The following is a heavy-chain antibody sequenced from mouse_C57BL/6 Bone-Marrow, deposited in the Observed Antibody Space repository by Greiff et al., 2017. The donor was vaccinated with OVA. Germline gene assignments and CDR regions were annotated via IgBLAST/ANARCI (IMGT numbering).Heavy chain of an antibody. CDR3: ARERLGWYFDV. D-gene: IGHD2-4*01. J-gene: IGHJ1*03. Sequence: EVQGVESGGGLVKPGGSLKLSCAASGFTFSSYAMSWVRQTPEKRLELVATISDGGSYTYYPDNVKGRFTISRDNAKNNLYLQMSHLKSEDTAMYYCARERLGWYFDVWGTGTTVTVSS. V-gene: IGHV5-4*01. CDR1: GFTFSSYA. CDR2: ISDGGSYT.